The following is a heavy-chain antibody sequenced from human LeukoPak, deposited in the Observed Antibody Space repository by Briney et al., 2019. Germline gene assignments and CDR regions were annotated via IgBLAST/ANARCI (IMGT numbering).Heavy chain of an antibody. CDR2: IYYSGST. CDR3: ARGPNPPEGAFDI. D-gene: IGHD1-14*01. V-gene: IGHV4-59*08. CDR1: GGSISSYY. Sequence: SETLSLTCTVSGGSISSYYWSWIRQPPGKGLEWIGYIYYSGSTNYNPSLKSRVTISVDTSKNQFSLKLSSVTAADTAVYYCARGPNPPEGAFDIWGQGTMVTVSS. J-gene: IGHJ3*02.